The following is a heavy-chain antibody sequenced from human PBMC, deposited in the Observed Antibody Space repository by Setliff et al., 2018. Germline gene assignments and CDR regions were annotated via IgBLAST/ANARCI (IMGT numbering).Heavy chain of an antibody. J-gene: IGHJ4*02. CDR3: ARVTIAVAGTFDY. CDR1: GGTFSSYA. Sequence: SVKVSCKASGGTFSSYAISWVRQAPGQGLEWMGGIIPILGIANYAQKFQGRVTITADESTSTAYMELSSLRSDDTAVYYCARVTIAVAGTFDYWGQGTLVT. CDR2: IIPILGIA. D-gene: IGHD6-19*01. V-gene: IGHV1-69*10.